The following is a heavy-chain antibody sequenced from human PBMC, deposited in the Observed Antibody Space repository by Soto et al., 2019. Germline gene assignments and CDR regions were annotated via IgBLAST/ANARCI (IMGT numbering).Heavy chain of an antibody. V-gene: IGHV1-69*01. D-gene: IGHD3-10*01. CDR1: GGTFSSYA. CDR3: AGSYKYGSGTFDAFDI. J-gene: IGHJ3*02. CDR2: IIPIFGTT. Sequence: QVQLVQSGTEVKKPGSSVKVSCKASGGTFSSYAISWVRQAPGQGLEWMGGIIPIFGTTNYAQRFQGRVSITADESTSTTYMELSSLRSEDTDVYYCAGSYKYGSGTFDAFDIWGQVTLVTVSS.